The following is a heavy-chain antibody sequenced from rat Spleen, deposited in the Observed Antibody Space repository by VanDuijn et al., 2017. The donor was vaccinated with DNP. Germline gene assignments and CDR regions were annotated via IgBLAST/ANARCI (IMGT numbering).Heavy chain of an antibody. J-gene: IGHJ2*01. D-gene: IGHD3-1*01. CDR3: TTPVGYFDY. CDR2: ISYDGSNT. Sequence: EVQLVESGGGLVQPGRSLKLSCAVSGFTFSNHGMAWVRQAPTKGLEWVASISYDGSNTYYRDSVKGRFTISRDNAESTLYLQMDSLRSEDTATYSGTTPVGYFDYGGQGVRVTVS. CDR1: GFTFSNHG. V-gene: IGHV5-29*01.